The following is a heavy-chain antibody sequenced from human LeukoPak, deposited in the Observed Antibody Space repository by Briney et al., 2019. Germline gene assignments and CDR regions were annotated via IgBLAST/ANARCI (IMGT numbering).Heavy chain of an antibody. Sequence: ASVKVSCKASGYTFTSYAMHWVRQAPGQGLEWMGWINPNSGGTNYAQKFQGWVTMTRDTSISTAYMELSRLRSDDTAVYYCARVPSGYCSGGSCYYYGMDVWGQGTTVTVSS. V-gene: IGHV1-2*04. CDR2: INPNSGGT. CDR1: GYTFTSYA. D-gene: IGHD2-15*01. J-gene: IGHJ6*02. CDR3: ARVPSGYCSGGSCYYYGMDV.